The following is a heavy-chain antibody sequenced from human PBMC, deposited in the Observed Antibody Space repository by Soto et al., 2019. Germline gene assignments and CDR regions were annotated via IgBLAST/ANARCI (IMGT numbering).Heavy chain of an antibody. D-gene: IGHD3-9*01. CDR1: GYTFTSYY. Sequence: GASVKVSCKASGYTFTSYYMHWVRQAPGQGLEWMGIINPSGGSTSYAQKFQGRVTMTRDTSTSTVYMELSSLRSEDTAVYYCARDRFPNYDILTGYPPYYYGMDVWGQGTTVTVSS. CDR2: INPSGGST. CDR3: ARDRFPNYDILTGYPPYYYGMDV. V-gene: IGHV1-46*01. J-gene: IGHJ6*02.